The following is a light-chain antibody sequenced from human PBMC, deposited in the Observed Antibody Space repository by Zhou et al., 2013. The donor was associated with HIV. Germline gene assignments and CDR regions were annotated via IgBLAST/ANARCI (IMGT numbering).Light chain of an antibody. CDR1: QSISSN. CDR2: GAS. V-gene: IGKV3-15*01. J-gene: IGKJ2*01. CDR3: QQYNIWPGA. Sequence: EIVMTQSPATLSVSPGERATLSCRASQSISSNLAWYQQKPGQVPRLLIYGASTRATGVPARFSGSGSGTEFTLIISSLQSEDFAVYYCQQYNIWPGAFGQGTKLEIK.